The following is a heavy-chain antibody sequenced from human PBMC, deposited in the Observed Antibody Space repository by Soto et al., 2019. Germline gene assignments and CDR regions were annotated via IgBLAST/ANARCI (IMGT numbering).Heavy chain of an antibody. D-gene: IGHD2-2*01. CDR1: GFTFNTHA. CDR3: AREEGRLGYCTSTSCHGEFDY. V-gene: IGHV3-30-3*01. Sequence: GGSLRLSCAASGFTFNTHAIHWVRQPPGKGLEWVAVISYDGSNKYFADSVKGRFTIFRDNSKSSLFLQMNSLRAEDTAVYYCAREEGRLGYCTSTSCHGEFDYWGQGTLVTVSS. J-gene: IGHJ4*02. CDR2: ISYDGSNK.